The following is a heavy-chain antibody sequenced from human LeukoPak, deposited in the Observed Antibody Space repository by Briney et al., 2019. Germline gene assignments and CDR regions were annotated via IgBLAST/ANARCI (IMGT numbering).Heavy chain of an antibody. CDR3: AQDTHYDSGTYYPW. CDR1: GFTFSRYA. D-gene: IGHD3-10*01. V-gene: IGHV3-23*01. CDR2: ISGSGGST. J-gene: IGHJ4*02. Sequence: GGSPRLSCAASGFTFSRYAMSWVRQAPGKGLEWVSDISGSGGSTDYADSVKGRFTISRDNSKNRLYLQMNSLRAEDTAVYYCAQDTHYDSGTYYPWWGQGTLVTVSS.